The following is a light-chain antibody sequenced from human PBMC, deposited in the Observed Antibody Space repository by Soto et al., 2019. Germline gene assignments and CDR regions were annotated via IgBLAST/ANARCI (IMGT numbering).Light chain of an antibody. CDR1: RTIASY. J-gene: IGKJ4*01. V-gene: IGKV1-39*01. CDR2: AAS. CDR3: QQCNWPLT. Sequence: DIQMTQSPSSLSASVGDRVTITCRASRTIASYVNWYQQKPGKAPNLLIYAASSLQPGVPSRFSGSGSGTDFTLTISSLQSEDFAVYYCQQCNWPLTFGGGTKVDIK.